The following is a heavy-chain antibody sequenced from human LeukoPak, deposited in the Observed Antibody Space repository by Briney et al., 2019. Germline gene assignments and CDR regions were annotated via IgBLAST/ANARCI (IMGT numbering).Heavy chain of an antibody. D-gene: IGHD1-1*01. V-gene: IGHV4-34*01. CDR3: ATGTGHYYYYYYMDV. Sequence: PSETLSLTCAVYGGSFSDYYWSWIRQPPGKGLEWIGSIYYSGSTYYNPSLKSRVTISVDTSKNQFSLRLSSVTAADTAIYYCATGTGHYYYYYYMDVWGKGTTVTVSS. J-gene: IGHJ6*03. CDR1: GGSFSDYY. CDR2: IYYSGST.